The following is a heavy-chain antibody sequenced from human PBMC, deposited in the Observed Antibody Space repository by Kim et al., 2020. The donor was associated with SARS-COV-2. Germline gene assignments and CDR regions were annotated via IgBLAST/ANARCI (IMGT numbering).Heavy chain of an antibody. CDR2: IYSGGST. J-gene: IGHJ6*02. Sequence: GSLRLSCAASGFTVSSNYMSWVRQAPGKGLEWVSVIYSGGSTYYADSVKGRFTISRDNSKNTLYLQMNSLRAEDTAVYYCARDSVISVYCGGDCYSPYYYYGMDVWGQGTTVTVSS. D-gene: IGHD2-21*02. CDR3: ARDSVISVYCGGDCYSPYYYYGMDV. CDR1: GFTVSSNY. V-gene: IGHV3-53*01.